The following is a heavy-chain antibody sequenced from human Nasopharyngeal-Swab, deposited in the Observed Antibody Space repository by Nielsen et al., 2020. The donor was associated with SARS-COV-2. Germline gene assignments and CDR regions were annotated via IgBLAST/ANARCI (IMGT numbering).Heavy chain of an antibody. V-gene: IGHV3-64D*08. Sequence: GESLKISCSASGFTFSNYGMHWVRQAPGKGPEFVSAIFGLGDEKYYAESVRGRFTISRDNSRATVYLQMSTLRPEDTAVYCCVRDGLNYDYWGQGTQVIVSA. J-gene: IGHJ4*02. CDR3: VRDGLNYDY. D-gene: IGHD5-24*01. CDR1: GFTFSNYG. CDR2: IFGLGDEK.